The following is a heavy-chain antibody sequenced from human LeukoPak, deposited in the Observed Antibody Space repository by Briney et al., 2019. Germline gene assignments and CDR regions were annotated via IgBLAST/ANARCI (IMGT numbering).Heavy chain of an antibody. J-gene: IGHJ6*02. D-gene: IGHD3-10*01. CDR2: ISAYNGNT. Sequence: ASVKVSCKASGYTFTSYGISWVRQAPGQGLEWMGWISAYNGNTNYAQKLQGRVTMTTDTSTSTAYMELRSLRSDDTAVCYCARDKGVSGSGSYYDYYYYYYGMDVWGQGTTVTVSS. CDR3: ARDKGVSGSGSYYDYYYYYYGMDV. V-gene: IGHV1-18*01. CDR1: GYTFTSYG.